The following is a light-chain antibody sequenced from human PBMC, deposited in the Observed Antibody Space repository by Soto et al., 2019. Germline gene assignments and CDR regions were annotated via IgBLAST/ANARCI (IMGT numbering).Light chain of an antibody. Sequence: ETVMTQSPATLSMSPGERATLSCRASQSLNSDLAWYQQKPGQAPRLLIYGASTRATGIPGRFSGSGSGTELTLTSSSLQSEYFAVYYCQQYNSWPLTFGGGTKVDIK. CDR1: QSLNSD. J-gene: IGKJ4*01. V-gene: IGKV3-15*01. CDR3: QQYNSWPLT. CDR2: GAS.